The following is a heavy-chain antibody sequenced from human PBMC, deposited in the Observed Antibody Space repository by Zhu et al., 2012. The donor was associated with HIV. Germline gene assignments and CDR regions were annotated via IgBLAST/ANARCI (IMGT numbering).Heavy chain of an antibody. V-gene: IGHV4-4*02. D-gene: IGHD3-22*01. CDR3: ARAPRGSYDSSDYYYVFDY. J-gene: IGHJ4*02. CDR2: IFHRGNT. Sequence: QVQLQESGPGVVKPSGTLSLTCAVSGGSISTSNWWSWVRQTPGKGLEWIGEIFHRGNTNYNPSLKSRVTISVDKSKNQFSLKLTSVTVADTAVYYCARAPRGSYDSSDYYYVFDYVGPGEPWSPSPQ. CDR1: GGSISTSNW.